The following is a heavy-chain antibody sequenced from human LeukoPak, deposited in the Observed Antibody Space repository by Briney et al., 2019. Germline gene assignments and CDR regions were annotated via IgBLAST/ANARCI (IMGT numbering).Heavy chain of an antibody. Sequence: GGSLRLSCAASGFTFSSYAMHWVRQAPGKGLEWVAVISYDGSNKYYADSVKGRFTISRDNSKNTLYLQMNSLRAEDTAVYYCARAYSSSYDAFDIWGQGTMVTVSS. J-gene: IGHJ3*02. CDR3: ARAYSSSYDAFDI. V-gene: IGHV3-30*04. CDR2: ISYDGSNK. CDR1: GFTFSSYA. D-gene: IGHD6-6*01.